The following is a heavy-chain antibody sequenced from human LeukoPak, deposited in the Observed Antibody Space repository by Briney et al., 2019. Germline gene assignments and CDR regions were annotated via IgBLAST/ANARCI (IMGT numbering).Heavy chain of an antibody. J-gene: IGHJ4*02. CDR2: MWYHGGET. CDR3: ARDGAMARFDY. CDR1: GFSLSTHG. D-gene: IGHD5-18*01. V-gene: IGHV3-33*01. Sequence: GGSLRLSCVASGFSLSTHGMHWVRQAPGKGLEYVAPMWYHGGETNYADSVKGRFTISRDISRNTLYLQMDSLRVDDTAVYYCARDGAMARFDYWGQGTLVTVS.